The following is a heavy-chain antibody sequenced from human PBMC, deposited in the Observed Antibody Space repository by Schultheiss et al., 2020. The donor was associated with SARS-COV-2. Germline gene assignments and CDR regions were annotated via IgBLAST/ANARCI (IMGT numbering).Heavy chain of an antibody. J-gene: IGHJ6*03. CDR3: ARVPLVRGVIIRESNYYYYMDV. V-gene: IGHV3-30*03. CDR2: ISYDGSNK. CDR1: GFTFSSYS. D-gene: IGHD3-10*01. Sequence: GGSLRLSCATSGFTFSSYSMIWVRQAPGKGLEWVAVISYDGSNKYYADSVKGRFTISRDNSKNTLYLQMNSLRAEDTAVYYCARVPLVRGVIIRESNYYYYMDVWGKGTTVTVSS.